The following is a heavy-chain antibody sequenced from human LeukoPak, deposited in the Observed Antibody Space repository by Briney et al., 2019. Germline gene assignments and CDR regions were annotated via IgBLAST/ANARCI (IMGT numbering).Heavy chain of an antibody. D-gene: IGHD3-22*01. J-gene: IGHJ1*01. CDR2: ISILGDGT. V-gene: IGHV3-23*01. CDR3: AKDYDSSKYYSGQ. CDR1: GFTFSTYA. Sequence: PGGSLRLSCVASGFTFSTYAYNWVRQAPGSGLEWVSTISILGDGTHYADSVKGRFTISRDNSKDTLYLQMDRLRAEDTAIYYCAKDYDSSKYYSGQWGQGTLVTVSS.